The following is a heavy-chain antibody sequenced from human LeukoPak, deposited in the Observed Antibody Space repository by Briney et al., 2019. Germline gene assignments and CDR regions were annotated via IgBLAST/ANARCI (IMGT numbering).Heavy chain of an antibody. D-gene: IGHD6-6*01. CDR2: ISSSGSTI. CDR3: ARSDSSSSYYYYYMDI. V-gene: IGHV3-11*04. Sequence: GGSLRLSCAASGFTFSDYYMSWIRQAPGKGLEWVSYISSSGSTIYYADSVKGRFTISRDNAKNSLYLQMNSLRAEDTAVYYCARSDSSSSYYYYYMDIWGKGTTVTVSS. J-gene: IGHJ6*03. CDR1: GFTFSDYY.